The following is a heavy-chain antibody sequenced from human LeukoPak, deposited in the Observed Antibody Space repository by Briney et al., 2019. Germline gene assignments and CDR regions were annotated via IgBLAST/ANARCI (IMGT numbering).Heavy chain of an antibody. J-gene: IGHJ6*04. CDR1: GGTFSSYA. D-gene: IGHD2-2*01. Sequence: ASVKVSCKASGGTFSSYAISWVRQAPGQGLEWMGGIIPIFGTANYAQKFQGRVTITADESTSTAYMELSSLRSEDTAVYYCARDLGDIVVVPATDYYYDGMDVWGKGTTVTVSS. CDR3: ARDLGDIVVVPATDYYYDGMDV. V-gene: IGHV1-69*13. CDR2: IIPIFGTA.